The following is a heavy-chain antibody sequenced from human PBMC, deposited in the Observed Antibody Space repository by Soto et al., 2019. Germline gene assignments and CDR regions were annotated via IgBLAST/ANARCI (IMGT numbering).Heavy chain of an antibody. CDR2: INHSGST. D-gene: IGHD3-22*01. Sequence: PSETLSLTCAVYGGSFSGYYWSWIRQPPGKGLEWIGEINHSGSTNYNPSLKSRVTISVDTSKNQFSLKLGSVTAADTAVYYCASPTDYYDSSGYPNPYNYWGQGTLVTVSS. CDR1: GGSFSGYY. V-gene: IGHV4-34*01. J-gene: IGHJ4*02. CDR3: ASPTDYYDSSGYPNPYNY.